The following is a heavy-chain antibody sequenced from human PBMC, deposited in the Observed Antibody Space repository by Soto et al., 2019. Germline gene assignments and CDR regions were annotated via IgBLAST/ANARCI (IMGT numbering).Heavy chain of an antibody. J-gene: IGHJ4*02. CDR2: IWYDGSNK. CDR3: ARGETNYDILTGYLAPFDY. V-gene: IGHV3-33*01. D-gene: IGHD3-9*01. Sequence: QVQLVESGGGVVQPGRSLRLSCAESGFTFSSYGMHWVRQAPGKGLEWVAVIWYDGSNKYYADSVKGRFTISRDNSKNALYLQRNRLRTEETAVYYCARGETNYDILTGYLAPFDYWGQGTLVTVSS. CDR1: GFTFSSYG.